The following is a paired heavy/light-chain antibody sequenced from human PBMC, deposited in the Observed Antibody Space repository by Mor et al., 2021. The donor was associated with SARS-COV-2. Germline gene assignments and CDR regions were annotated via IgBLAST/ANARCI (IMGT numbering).Heavy chain of an antibody. CDR2: ISGSGGSR. J-gene: IGHJ4*02. Sequence: EVQLLESGGGLVQPGGSLRLSCAASGFTFSNYAMSWVRRAPGKGLEWVSVISGSGGSRYYAGSVEGRFTITRDNPRNTLYLQMNSLRAEDTAVYYCAKNPGYCSGGDCSSLWCDYWGQGTLVTVSS. D-gene: IGHD2-15*01. CDR1: GFTFSNYA. CDR3: AKNPGYCSGGDCSSLWCDY. V-gene: IGHV3-23*01.
Light chain of an antibody. CDR2: GAS. CDR1: QSVSSN. V-gene: IGKV3-15*01. CDR3: QQYSNWPPWT. J-gene: IGKJ1*01. Sequence: EVVMTQSPATLSVSPGERATLSCRASQSVSSNLAWYQQKPGQSPRLLIYGASTRATGIPARFSGSGSGTEFTLTISSLQSEDFSVYYCQQYSNWPPWTFGQGTKLEIK.